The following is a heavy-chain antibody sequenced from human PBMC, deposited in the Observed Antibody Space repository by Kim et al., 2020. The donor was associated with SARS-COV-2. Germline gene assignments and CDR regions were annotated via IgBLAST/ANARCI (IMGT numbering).Heavy chain of an antibody. CDR3: ALQDIVVVVAATPRDY. CDR2: ISGSGGST. J-gene: IGHJ4*02. CDR1: GFTFSSYA. Sequence: GGSLRLSCAASGFTFSSYAMSWVRQAPGKGLEWVSAISGSGGSTYYADSVKGRFTISRDNSKNTLYLQMNSLRAEDTAVYYCALQDIVVVVAATPRDYWGQGTLVTVSS. D-gene: IGHD2-15*01. V-gene: IGHV3-23*01.